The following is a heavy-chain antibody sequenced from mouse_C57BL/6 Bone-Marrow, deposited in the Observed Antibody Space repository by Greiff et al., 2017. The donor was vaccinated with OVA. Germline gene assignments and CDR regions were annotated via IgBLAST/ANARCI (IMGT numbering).Heavy chain of an antibody. CDR1: GFTFNTYA. V-gene: IGHV10-3*01. J-gene: IGHJ2*01. D-gene: IGHD2-1*01. Sequence: DVKLVESGGGLVQPKGSLKLSCAASGFTFNTYAMHWVRQAPGKGLEWVARIRSKSSNYATYYADSVKDRFTISRDDSQSMLYLQMNNLKTEDTAMYYCVREPRYYGNYVFDYWGQGTTLTVSS. CDR2: IRSKSSNYAT. CDR3: VREPRYYGNYVFDY.